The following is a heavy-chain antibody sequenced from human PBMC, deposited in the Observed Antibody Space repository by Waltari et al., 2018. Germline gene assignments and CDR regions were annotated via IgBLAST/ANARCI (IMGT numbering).Heavy chain of an antibody. CDR1: GFTFSSYW. V-gene: IGHV3-74*01. Sequence: EVQLVESGGGLVQPGGSLRLSCAASGFTFSSYWMHWVRQAPGKGLVGVYSVNGGGGGTSYADSVKGRFTISRDNANNTLYLQMNSLRAEDTAVYYCTRTRYCSTTSCQVDWFDPWGQGTLVTVSS. CDR2: VNGGGGGT. CDR3: TRTRYCSTTSCQVDWFDP. J-gene: IGHJ5*02. D-gene: IGHD2-2*01.